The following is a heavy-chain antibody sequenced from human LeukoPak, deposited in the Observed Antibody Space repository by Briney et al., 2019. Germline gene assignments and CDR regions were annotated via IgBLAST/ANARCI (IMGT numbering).Heavy chain of an antibody. V-gene: IGHV3-23*01. D-gene: IGHD1-1*01. Sequence: PGGSLRLSCAASGFTFNTYTMYWVRQAPGKGLEWVSGISNSGGSTYYADSVKGRFTISRDNSKNTLYLQMNSLRAEDTALYYCAKGLERELRLDSWGQGTLVTVSS. CDR3: AKGLERELRLDS. CDR1: GFTFNTYT. CDR2: ISNSGGST. J-gene: IGHJ4*02.